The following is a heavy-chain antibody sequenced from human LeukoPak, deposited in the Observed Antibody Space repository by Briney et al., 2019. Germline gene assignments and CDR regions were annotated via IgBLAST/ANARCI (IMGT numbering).Heavy chain of an antibody. CDR2: IWYDGSNK. CDR1: GFTFSSYG. Sequence: GGPLRLSCAASGFTFSSYGMHWVRQAPGKGLEWVAVIWYDGSNKYYADSVKGRFTISRDNSKNTLYLQMNSLRAEDTAVYYCARGARRGSPAVHWGQGTLVTVSS. J-gene: IGHJ1*01. D-gene: IGHD1-14*01. CDR3: ARGARRGSPAVH. V-gene: IGHV3-33*01.